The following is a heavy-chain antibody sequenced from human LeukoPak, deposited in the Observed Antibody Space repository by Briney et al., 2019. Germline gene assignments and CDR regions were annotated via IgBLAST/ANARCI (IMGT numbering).Heavy chain of an antibody. CDR2: IKQDGSEK. CDR1: GFILNTYG. D-gene: IGHD3-22*01. V-gene: IGHV3-7*01. CDR3: VTTYYYDSSGN. J-gene: IGHJ4*02. Sequence: PGGSLRLSCEASGFILNTYGMHWVRQAPGKGLEWVANIKQDGSEKYYVDSVKGRFTISRDNAKNSLYLQMNSLRAEDTAVYYCVTTYYYDSSGNWGQGTLVTVSS.